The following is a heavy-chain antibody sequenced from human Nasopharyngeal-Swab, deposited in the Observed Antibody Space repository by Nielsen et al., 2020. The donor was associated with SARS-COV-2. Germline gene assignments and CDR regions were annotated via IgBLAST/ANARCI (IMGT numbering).Heavy chain of an antibody. D-gene: IGHD2-2*01. V-gene: IGHV4-34*01. CDR2: INHSGST. J-gene: IGHJ6*03. Sequence: WIRQPPGKGLEWIGEINHSGSTNYNPSLKSRVTISVDTSKNQFSLKLSSVTAADTAVYYRARDTIGYCSSTSCYQYYYYYMDVWGKGTTVTVSS. CDR3: ARDTIGYCSSTSCYQYYYYYMDV.